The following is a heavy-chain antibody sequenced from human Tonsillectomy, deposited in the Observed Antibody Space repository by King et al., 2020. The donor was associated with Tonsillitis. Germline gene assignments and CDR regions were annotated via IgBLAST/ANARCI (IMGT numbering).Heavy chain of an antibody. D-gene: IGHD7-27*01. J-gene: IGHJ4*02. V-gene: IGHV3-53*01. CDR1: GFNVSTNY. Sequence: VQLVESGGVLIQPGGSLRVSCSASGFNVSTNYMTWVRQPPGKGLEWVSVISTAGTTYYADSVRGRFTISRDNSKNTLYLQMNSLRADDTAVYHCARLTGGFDYWGQGTLVTVSA. CDR3: ARLTGGFDY. CDR2: ISTAGTT.